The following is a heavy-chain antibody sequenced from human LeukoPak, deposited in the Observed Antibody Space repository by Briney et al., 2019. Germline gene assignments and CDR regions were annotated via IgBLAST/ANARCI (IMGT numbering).Heavy chain of an antibody. CDR2: IYYSGST. Sequence: PSETLSLTCTLSGGSISSYYWSWIRQPPGKGLEWIGYIYYSGSTNYNPSLKSRVTISVDTSKNQFSLKLSSVTAADTAVYYCATRSYSSGWDFDYWGQGTLVTVSS. CDR3: ATRSYSSGWDFDY. CDR1: GGSISSYY. J-gene: IGHJ4*02. V-gene: IGHV4-59*08. D-gene: IGHD6-19*01.